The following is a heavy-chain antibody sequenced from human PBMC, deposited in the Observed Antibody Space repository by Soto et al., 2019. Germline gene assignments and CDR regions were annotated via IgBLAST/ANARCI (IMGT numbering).Heavy chain of an antibody. Sequence: GGSLRLSCAASGFTFSSYSMNWVRQAPGKGLEWVSYISSSSSTIYYADSVKGRFTISRDNAKNSLYLQMNSLRAEDTAVYYCASEWVATIYYFDYWGQGTLVTVSS. V-gene: IGHV3-48*01. CDR2: ISSSSSTI. CDR1: GFTFSSYS. D-gene: IGHD5-12*01. J-gene: IGHJ4*02. CDR3: ASEWVATIYYFDY.